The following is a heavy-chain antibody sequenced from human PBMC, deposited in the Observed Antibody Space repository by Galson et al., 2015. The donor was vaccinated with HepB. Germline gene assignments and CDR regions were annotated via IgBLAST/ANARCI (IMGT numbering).Heavy chain of an antibody. D-gene: IGHD3-22*01. Sequence: SVKVSCKASGGTFSSYAISWVRQAPGQGLEWMGGIIPIFGTANYAQKVQGRVTITADESTNTPYMELSSLRSEDTAVYYCASHGAGPMIVVAKMDDAFDIWGQGTMVTVSS. V-gene: IGHV1-69*13. CDR1: GGTFSSYA. J-gene: IGHJ3*02. CDR2: IIPIFGTA. CDR3: ASHGAGPMIVVAKMDDAFDI.